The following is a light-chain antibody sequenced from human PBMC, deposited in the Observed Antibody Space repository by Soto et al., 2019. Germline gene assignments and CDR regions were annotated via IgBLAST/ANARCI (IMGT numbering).Light chain of an antibody. CDR3: SSYTSSSTYV. CDR1: SSDVGGYTY. J-gene: IGLJ1*01. CDR2: EVS. Sequence: QSALTQPASVSGSPGQSITISCTGTSSDVGGYTYVSWYQHHPGKAPKLMIYEVSNRPSGVSNRFSGSKSGNTASLTISGLQAEDEADYYCSSYTSSSTYVFGTGT. V-gene: IGLV2-14*01.